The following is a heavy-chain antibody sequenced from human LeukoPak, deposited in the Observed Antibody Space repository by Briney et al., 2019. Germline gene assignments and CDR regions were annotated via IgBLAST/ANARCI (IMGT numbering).Heavy chain of an antibody. CDR2: INHSGST. CDR1: GGSFSGYH. Sequence: SETLSLTCAVYGGSFSGYHWSWIRQPPGKGLEWIGEINHSGSTNYNPSLKSRVTISVDTSKNQFSLKLSSVTAADTAVYYCARVGLWLLLTVYWGQGTLVTVSS. CDR3: ARVGLWLLLTVY. V-gene: IGHV4-34*01. J-gene: IGHJ4*02. D-gene: IGHD3-3*01.